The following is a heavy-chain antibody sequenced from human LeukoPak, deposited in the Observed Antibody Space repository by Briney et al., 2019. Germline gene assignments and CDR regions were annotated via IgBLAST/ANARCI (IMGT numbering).Heavy chain of an antibody. D-gene: IGHD1-26*01. J-gene: IGHJ2*01. CDR2: ISSSGSGGNT. Sequence: PGGSLRLSCTASGFICSDYAMSWARQAPGKGLEWVAGISSSGSGGNTYYADSVKGRFTISRDTSKNILFLQMNTLRAEDTAIYYCAKDRTVGASYWCFDLWGRGTLVTVSS. CDR3: AKDRTVGASYWCFDL. V-gene: IGHV3-23*01. CDR1: GFICSDYA.